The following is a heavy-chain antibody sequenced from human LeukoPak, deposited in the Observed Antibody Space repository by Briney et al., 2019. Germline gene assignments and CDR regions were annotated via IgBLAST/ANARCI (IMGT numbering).Heavy chain of an antibody. V-gene: IGHV4-59*01. J-gene: IGHJ4*02. CDR2: IYYSGST. D-gene: IGHD6-13*01. CDR1: GGSISSYY. Sequence: NPSETLSLTCTVSGGSISSYYWSWIRQPPGKGLEWIGYIYYSGSTNYNPSLKSRVTISVDTSKNQFSLKLSSVTAADTAVYYCARFGAAAVDYWGQGTLVTVSS. CDR3: ARFGAAAVDY.